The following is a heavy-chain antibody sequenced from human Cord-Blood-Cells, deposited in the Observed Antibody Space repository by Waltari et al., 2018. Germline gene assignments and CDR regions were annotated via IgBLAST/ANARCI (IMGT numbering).Heavy chain of an antibody. D-gene: IGHD4-4*01. Sequence: EVQLVESGGGLVQSGGSLRLSCAASGFTFSSYWMSWVRQAPGKGLEWVANIKQEGSEKYYVDSVKGRFTISRDNAKNSLYLQMNSLRAEDTAVYYCARDYSNYYFDYWGQGTLVTVSS. V-gene: IGHV3-7*01. CDR1: GFTFSSYW. J-gene: IGHJ4*02. CDR2: IKQEGSEK. CDR3: ARDYSNYYFDY.